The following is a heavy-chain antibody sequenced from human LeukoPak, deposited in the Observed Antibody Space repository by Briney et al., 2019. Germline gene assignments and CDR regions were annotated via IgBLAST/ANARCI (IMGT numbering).Heavy chain of an antibody. Sequence: PGGSLRLSCAASGLTFSSYGMSWVRQAPGKGLEWVSAISGSGGSTYYADSVKGRFTISRDNSKNTLYLQMNSLRAEDTAVYYCAKDLYDSSGYYSPFHWGQGTLVTVSS. V-gene: IGHV3-23*01. J-gene: IGHJ4*02. CDR2: ISGSGGST. D-gene: IGHD3-22*01. CDR1: GLTFSSYG. CDR3: AKDLYDSSGYYSPFH.